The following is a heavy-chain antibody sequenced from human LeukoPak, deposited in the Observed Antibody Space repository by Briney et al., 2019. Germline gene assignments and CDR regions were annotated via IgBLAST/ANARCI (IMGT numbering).Heavy chain of an antibody. V-gene: IGHV4-59*01. CDR3: ARAEKAVTGTLDS. CDR1: GYSISNYY. D-gene: IGHD6-19*01. J-gene: IGHJ4*02. Sequence: SGTLSLTCTVSGYSISNYYWSWIRQSPGKELEWIGYMYNRGSTIYNPSLKSRVTISTDTSKNQFSLRLTSVTAADTAVYYCARAEKAVTGTLDSWGQGTLITVSS. CDR2: MYNRGST.